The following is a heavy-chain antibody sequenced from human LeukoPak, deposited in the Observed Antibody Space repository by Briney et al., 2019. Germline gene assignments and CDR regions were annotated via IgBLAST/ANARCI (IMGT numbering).Heavy chain of an antibody. J-gene: IGHJ4*02. Sequence: GGSLRLSCAASGFTFSSYAMSWVRQAPGKGLEWVSAISGSGGSTYYADSVKGRFTISRDNSKNTLYLQMNSLRAEDTAVYYCAKEGGNSFLALGRADYFDYWGQGTLVTVSS. CDR3: AKEGGNSFLALGRADYFDY. CDR2: ISGSGGST. D-gene: IGHD4-23*01. V-gene: IGHV3-23*01. CDR1: GFTFSSYA.